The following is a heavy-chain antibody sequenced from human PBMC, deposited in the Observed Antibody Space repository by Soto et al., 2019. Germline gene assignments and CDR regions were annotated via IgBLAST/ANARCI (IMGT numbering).Heavy chain of an antibody. CDR2: AYWDDDN. CDR3: AHRPSGQDWDGGVLDY. D-gene: IGHD3-16*01. J-gene: IGHJ4*02. CDR1: GFSVGTIGVG. V-gene: IGHV2-5*05. Sequence: QITLKESGPTVVKPTQTLTLTFTFSGFSVGTIGVGVGWIRQRPGKALEWLALAYWDDDNRYGPSLKSRLTVTKYTSKNQVFPTMTDMDPEDTVTFYCAHRPSGQDWDGGVLDYWGQGTLFTVSS.